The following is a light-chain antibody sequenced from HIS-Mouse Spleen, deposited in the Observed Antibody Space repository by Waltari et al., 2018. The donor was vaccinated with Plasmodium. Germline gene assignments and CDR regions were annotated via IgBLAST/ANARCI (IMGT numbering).Light chain of an antibody. CDR1: PLPTHY. V-gene: IGLV3-25*03. CDR2: KDS. Sequence: SYELTQPPSVSVSPGQTARITCSGDPLPTHYAYWYQQKPGQPPVLVIYKDSERPSGIPERFSGSSSGTTVTLTISGVQAEDEADYYCQSADSSGTYQVFGGGTKLTVL. CDR3: QSADSSGTYQV. J-gene: IGLJ2*01.